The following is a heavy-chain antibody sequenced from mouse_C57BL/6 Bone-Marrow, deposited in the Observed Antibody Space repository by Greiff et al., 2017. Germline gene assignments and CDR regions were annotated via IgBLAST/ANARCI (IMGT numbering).Heavy chain of an antibody. V-gene: IGHV1-69*01. D-gene: IGHD4-1*01. CDR1: GYTFTSYW. CDR3: ARENWDLSWFAY. CDR2: IDPSDSYT. Sequence: VQLQQPGAELVMPGASVKLSCKASGYTFTSYWMHWVKQRPGQGLEWIGEIDPSDSYTNYNQKFKGKSTLTVYKSSSTAYMQLSSLTSEDSAVYYCARENWDLSWFAYWGQGTLVTVSA. J-gene: IGHJ3*01.